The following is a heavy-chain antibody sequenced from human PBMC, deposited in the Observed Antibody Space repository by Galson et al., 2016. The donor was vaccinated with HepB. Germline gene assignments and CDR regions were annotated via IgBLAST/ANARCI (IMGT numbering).Heavy chain of an antibody. CDR3: ARKSPFGPFDY. J-gene: IGHJ4*01. CDR2: ISSTRTIT. V-gene: IGHV3-48*02. D-gene: IGHD2/OR15-2a*01. Sequence: SLRLSCAASAFSFSSYSMNWVRQAPGKGLEWTSYISSTRTITYYADSVKGRFTISRDNAKNSLYLQMDSLRDDDTAVYYCARKSPFGPFDYWGHGTLVSVSS. CDR1: AFSFSSYS.